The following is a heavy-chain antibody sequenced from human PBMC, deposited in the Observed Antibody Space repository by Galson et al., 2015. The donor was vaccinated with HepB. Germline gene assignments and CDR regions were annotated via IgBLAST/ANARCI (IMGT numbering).Heavy chain of an antibody. CDR1: GYTFTNNY. J-gene: IGHJ6*02. CDR2: MNPSSGRT. V-gene: IGHV1-46*01. Sequence: SVKVSCKASGYTFTNNYIHWVRQAPRQGLEWMGIMNPSSGRTNYAQNFQGKVTMTRDTSTNLVYMELSSLRSDDTAVYYCARGGFAMDFYDSSGPLLGDYHYGVDVWGQGTTVTVSS. D-gene: IGHD3-22*01. CDR3: ARGGFAMDFYDSSGPLLGDYHYGVDV.